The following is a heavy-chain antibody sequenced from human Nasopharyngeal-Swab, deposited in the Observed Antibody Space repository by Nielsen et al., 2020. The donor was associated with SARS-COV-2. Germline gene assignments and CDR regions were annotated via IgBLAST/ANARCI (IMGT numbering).Heavy chain of an antibody. CDR3: AGELPPNYYGMDV. V-gene: IGHV3-33*01. CDR2: IWYDGSNK. CDR1: GFTFSSYG. J-gene: IGHJ6*02. Sequence: GGSLRLSCAASGFTFSSYGMHWVRQAPGKGLEWVAVIWYDGSNKYYADSMKGRFTISRDNSKNTLYLQMNSLRAEDTAVYYCAGELPPNYYGMDVWGQGTTVTVSS.